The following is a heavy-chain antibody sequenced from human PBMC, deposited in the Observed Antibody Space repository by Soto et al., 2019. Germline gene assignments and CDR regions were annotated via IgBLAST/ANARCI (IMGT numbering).Heavy chain of an antibody. CDR2: ISVYNGDT. CDR1: GYSFTTYG. J-gene: IGHJ3*01. CDR3: ARDRRDSVADRRSFDV. V-gene: IGHV1-18*01. Sequence: QVQLVQSGAEVMKPGASVRVSCKASGYSFTTYGISWVRQAPGQGVEYMGWISVYNGDTNYAQKLQGRVTMTTDTSTSTAYMELRSLRSDDTAIYYCARDRRDSVADRRSFDVWGQGTMVTVSS. D-gene: IGHD1-26*01.